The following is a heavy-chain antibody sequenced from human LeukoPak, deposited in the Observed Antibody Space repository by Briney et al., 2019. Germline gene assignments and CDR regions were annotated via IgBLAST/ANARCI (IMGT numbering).Heavy chain of an antibody. CDR1: GFTFSSYA. V-gene: IGHV3-23*01. D-gene: IGHD3-22*01. J-gene: IGHJ4*02. CDR2: ISGSGGST. Sequence: GGSLRLSCAASGFTFSSYAMSWVRQAPGKGLEWVSAISGSGGSTYYADSVKGRFTISRDNSKNTLYLQMNSLRAEDTAVYYCAKGIYYYDSSDQSDYWGQGTLVTVSS. CDR3: AKGIYYYDSSDQSDY.